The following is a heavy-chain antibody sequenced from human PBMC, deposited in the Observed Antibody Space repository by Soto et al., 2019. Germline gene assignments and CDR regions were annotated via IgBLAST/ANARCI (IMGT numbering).Heavy chain of an antibody. D-gene: IGHD6-13*01. CDR1: GFTFSNAW. Sequence: GGSLRLSCAASGFTFSNAWMSWVRQAPGKGLEWVGRIKSKTDGGTTDYAAPVKGRFTISRDDSKNTLYLQMNSLKTEDTAVYYCTVGGYSISWSDDAFDIWGQGTMVTVSS. CDR3: TVGGYSISWSDDAFDI. CDR2: IKSKTDGGTT. J-gene: IGHJ3*02. V-gene: IGHV3-15*01.